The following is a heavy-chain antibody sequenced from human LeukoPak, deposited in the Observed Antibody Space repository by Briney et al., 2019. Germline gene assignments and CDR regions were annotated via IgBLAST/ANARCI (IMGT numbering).Heavy chain of an antibody. D-gene: IGHD3-10*01. Sequence: GGSLRLSCAASGFTFSSYAMSWVPQAPGKGLEWVSAISGSGGSTYYADSVKGRFTISRDNSKNTLYLQMNSLRAEDTAVYYCAKNRVETPYYYYYYMDVWGKGTTVTVSS. CDR3: AKNRVETPYYYYYYMDV. V-gene: IGHV3-23*01. CDR1: GFTFSSYA. J-gene: IGHJ6*03. CDR2: ISGSGGST.